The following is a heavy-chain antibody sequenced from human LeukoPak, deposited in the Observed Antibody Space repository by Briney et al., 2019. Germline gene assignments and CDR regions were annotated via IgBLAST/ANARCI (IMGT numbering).Heavy chain of an antibody. CDR3: ARGPLVVVPAAIRYYYYYYMDV. CDR1: GGSFSGYY. CDR2: INHSGST. V-gene: IGHV4-34*01. D-gene: IGHD2-2*01. Sequence: SETLSLTCAVYGGSFSGYYWSWIRQPPGTGLEWIGEINHSGSTNYNPSLKSRVTISVDTSKNQFSLKLSSVTAADTAVYYCARGPLVVVPAAIRYYYYYYMDVWGKGTTVTVSS. J-gene: IGHJ6*03.